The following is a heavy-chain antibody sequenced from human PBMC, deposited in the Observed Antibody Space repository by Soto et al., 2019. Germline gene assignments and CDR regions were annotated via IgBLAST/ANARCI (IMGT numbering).Heavy chain of an antibody. CDR3: ARANSYYYYYYGMDV. CDR2: INPNSGGT. D-gene: IGHD6-6*01. Sequence: ASVKVSCKASGYTFTGYYMHWVRQAPGQGLEWMGWINPNSGGTNYAQKFQGWVTMTRDTSISTAYMELSRLRSDDTAVYYCARANSYYYYYYGMDVWGQGTTVTVSS. CDR1: GYTFTGYY. J-gene: IGHJ6*02. V-gene: IGHV1-2*04.